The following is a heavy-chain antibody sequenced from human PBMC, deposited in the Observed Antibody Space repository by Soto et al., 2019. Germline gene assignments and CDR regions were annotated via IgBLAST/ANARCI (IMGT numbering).Heavy chain of an antibody. D-gene: IGHD3-3*01. V-gene: IGHV4-39*01. Sequence: SETLSLTCTVSGGSISSSSYYWGWIRQPPGKGLEWIGSIYYSGSTYYNPSLKSRVTISVATSKNQFSLKLSSVTAADTAVYYCARRSRPPYDFWSGSAIGDYYYYYMDVWGKGTTVTVSS. J-gene: IGHJ6*03. CDR2: IYYSGST. CDR1: GGSISSSSYY. CDR3: ARRSRPPYDFWSGSAIGDYYYYYMDV.